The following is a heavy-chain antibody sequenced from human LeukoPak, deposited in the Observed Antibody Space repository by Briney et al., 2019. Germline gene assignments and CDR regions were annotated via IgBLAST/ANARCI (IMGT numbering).Heavy chain of an antibody. Sequence: GGPQRLSCAASGFPFSRYSVNWVRQPPGKRLEWVTSITTSSSYIYYADSVKGRFTISRDNARNSMYLHMNSLRGEDTAVYYCARDLGGYSYGSHFDYWGQGTLVTVSS. CDR2: ITTSSSYI. D-gene: IGHD5-18*01. V-gene: IGHV3-21*01. CDR3: ARDLGGYSYGSHFDY. J-gene: IGHJ4*02. CDR1: GFPFSRYS.